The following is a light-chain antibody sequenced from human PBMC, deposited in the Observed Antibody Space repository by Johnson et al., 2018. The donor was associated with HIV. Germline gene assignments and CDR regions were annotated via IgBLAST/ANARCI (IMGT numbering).Light chain of an antibody. Sequence: QSVLTQPPSVSAAPGQKVTISCSGRSSNIGNNYVSWYQQLPGKAPKLFIFDNNKRPSGIPDRFSGSKSGTSATLGITGLQPGDEADYYCVTWDSSLSVYVCGTGTKVTVL. V-gene: IGLV1-51*01. CDR2: DNN. CDR1: SSNIGNNY. CDR3: VTWDSSLSVYV. J-gene: IGLJ1*01.